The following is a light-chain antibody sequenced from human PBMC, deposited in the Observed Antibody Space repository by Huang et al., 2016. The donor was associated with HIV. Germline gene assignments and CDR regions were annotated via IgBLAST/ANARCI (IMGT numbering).Light chain of an antibody. J-gene: IGKJ4*01. V-gene: IGKV1D-13*01. CDR2: DAS. CDR1: QGISNT. CDR3: QQFNHYPLT. Sequence: QLTQSPSSLSASVGDRVTITCRASQGISNTLAWYQQKPGKAPKLLIYDASSLQTGAPSRFSGSGSGTDCTRTISSLQPEDFATYYCQQFNHYPLTFGGGTKVEIE.